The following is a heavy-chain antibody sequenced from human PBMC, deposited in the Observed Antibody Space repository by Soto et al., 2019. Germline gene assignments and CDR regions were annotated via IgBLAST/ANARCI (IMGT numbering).Heavy chain of an antibody. D-gene: IGHD1-20*01. J-gene: IGHJ6*02. V-gene: IGHV1-18*01. Sequence: ASVKVSCKASGYTFTSYGISWVRQAPGQGLEWMGWISAYNGNTNSAQRLQGRVTMTTDTSTSTAYMELRSLRSDDTALYYCARDVPIISGTSRYGMDVWGQGTTVTVSS. CDR3: ARDVPIISGTSRYGMDV. CDR1: GYTFTSYG. CDR2: ISAYNGNT.